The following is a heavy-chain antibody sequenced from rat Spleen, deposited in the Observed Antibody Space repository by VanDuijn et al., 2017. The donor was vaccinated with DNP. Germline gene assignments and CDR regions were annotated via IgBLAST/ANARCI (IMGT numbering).Heavy chain of an antibody. Sequence: EVQLVESGGGLVQPGRSLKLSCAASGFTFSNYYMAWVRQAPTKGLEWVASITNSGGGTYYRNSVKGRFTISRDNAKSTLYLQMDSLRSEDTATYFCTRDSYYSSPYFDFWGPGTMVTVSS. CDR1: GFTFSNYY. CDR2: ITNSGGGT. V-gene: IGHV5S23*01. J-gene: IGHJ1*01. CDR3: TRDSYYSSPYFDF. D-gene: IGHD1-2*01.